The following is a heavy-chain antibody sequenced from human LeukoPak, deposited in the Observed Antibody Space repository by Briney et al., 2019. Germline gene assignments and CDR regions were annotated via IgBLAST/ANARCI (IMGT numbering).Heavy chain of an antibody. D-gene: IGHD2-2*01. Sequence: SETLSLTCAVYGGSFSGYYWSWIRQPPGKGLQWIGEINHSGSTNYNPSLKSRVTISVDTFKNQSSLKLSSVTAADTAVYYCARGNIVVVPAAILYYFDYWGQGTLVTVSS. CDR2: INHSGST. V-gene: IGHV4-34*01. CDR1: GGSFSGYY. CDR3: ARGNIVVVPAAILYYFDY. J-gene: IGHJ4*02.